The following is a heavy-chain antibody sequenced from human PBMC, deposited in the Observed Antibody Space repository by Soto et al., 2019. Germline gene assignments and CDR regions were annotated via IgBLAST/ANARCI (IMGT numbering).Heavy chain of an antibody. CDR2: INHSGST. D-gene: IGHD2-2*01. CDR1: GGSFSGYY. Sequence: PSETLSLTCAVYGGSFSGYYWSWIRQPPGKGLEWIGEINHSGSTNYNPSLKSRDTISVDTSKNQFSLKLSSVTAADTAVYYCAIGRYCSSTSCYVYYYYYYYMDVWGKGTTVTVSS. V-gene: IGHV4-34*01. J-gene: IGHJ6*03. CDR3: AIGRYCSSTSCYVYYYYYYYMDV.